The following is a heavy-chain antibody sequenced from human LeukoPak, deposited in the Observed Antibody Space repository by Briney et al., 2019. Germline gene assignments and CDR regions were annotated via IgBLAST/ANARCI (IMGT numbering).Heavy chain of an antibody. CDR1: GFTFSSYA. J-gene: IGHJ4*02. CDR2: ISGSGGST. D-gene: IGHD1-26*01. CDR3: ASGIVGATYFDY. V-gene: IGHV3-23*01. Sequence: GGSLRLSCAASGFTFSSYAMSWVRQAPGKGLEWVSAISGSGGSTYYADSVKGRFTISRDNSKNTLYLQMNSLRAEDTAVYYCASGIVGATYFDYWGQGTLVTSPQ.